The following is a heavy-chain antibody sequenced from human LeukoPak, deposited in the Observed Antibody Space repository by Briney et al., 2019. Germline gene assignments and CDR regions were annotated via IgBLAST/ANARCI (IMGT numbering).Heavy chain of an antibody. J-gene: IGHJ3*02. CDR2: ISWNSGSI. CDR1: GFTFDDYA. V-gene: IGHV3-9*01. CDR3: AKGGGYYDSSGEGIHDAFDI. Sequence: GGSLRLSCAASGFTFDDYAMHWVRQAPGKGLEWASGISWNSGSIGYADSVKGRFTISRDNAKNSLYLQMNSLRAEDTALYYCAKGGGYYDSSGEGIHDAFDIWGQGTMVTVSS. D-gene: IGHD3-22*01.